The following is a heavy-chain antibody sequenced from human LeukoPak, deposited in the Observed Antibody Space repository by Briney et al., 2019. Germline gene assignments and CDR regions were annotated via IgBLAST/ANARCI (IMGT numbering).Heavy chain of an antibody. J-gene: IGHJ3*02. V-gene: IGHV1-18*01. CDR1: GYTFTSYG. Sequence: ASVKVSCKASGYTFTSYGISWVRQAPGQGLEWMGWISAYNGNTNYAQKLQGRVTMTTDTSTSTAYMELSSLRSEDTAVYYCASTGSRSHAFDIWGQGTMVTVSS. CDR2: ISAYNGNT. CDR3: ASTGSRSHAFDI. D-gene: IGHD3-10*01.